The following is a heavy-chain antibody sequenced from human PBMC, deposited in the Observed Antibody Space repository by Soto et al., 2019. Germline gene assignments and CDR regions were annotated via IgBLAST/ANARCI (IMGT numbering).Heavy chain of an antibody. CDR2: IYYSGST. V-gene: IGHV4-59*01. D-gene: IGHD3-10*01. CDR3: ARGGVTYYYGSGSYAFDI. CDR1: GGSISSYY. Sequence: SETLSLTCTVSGGSISSYYWSWIRQPPGKGLEWIGYIYYSGSTNYNPSLKSRVTISVDTSKNQFSLKLSSVTAADTAVYYCARGGVTYYYGSGSYAFDIWGQGTMVTVSS. J-gene: IGHJ3*02.